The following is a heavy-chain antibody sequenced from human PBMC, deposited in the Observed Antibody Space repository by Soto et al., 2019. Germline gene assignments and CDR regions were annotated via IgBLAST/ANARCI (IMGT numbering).Heavy chain of an antibody. J-gene: IGHJ6*02. Sequence: QVQLVESGGGVVQPGMSLRLSCAASGFTFSSYAMHWVRQAPGKGQEWVAAMWHDGGNEYHADSVKGRFTISRDNSKNTLYKQMNSLRGEDTAVYYCARDLRVITPWHGYYYGMDVWGQGTTVTVSS. V-gene: IGHV3-33*01. CDR2: MWHDGGNE. D-gene: IGHD4-4*01. CDR1: GFTFSSYA. CDR3: ARDLRVITPWHGYYYGMDV.